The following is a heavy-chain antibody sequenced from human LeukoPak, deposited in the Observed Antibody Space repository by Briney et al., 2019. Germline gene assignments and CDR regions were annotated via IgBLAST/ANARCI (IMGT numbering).Heavy chain of an antibody. D-gene: IGHD6-19*01. CDR3: VSPYSGWHDAFDL. V-gene: IGHV5-51*01. CDR2: IYPGDSDT. CDR1: GYTFTDYC. Sequence: GEPLKISWKASGYTFTDYCIAWVRQMHGRGRGWMGIIYPGDSDTRYSPSFQGQVTISADKSISPAYLQWSSLKASDTAKYYCVSPYSGWHDAFDLWGQGTMVTVSS. J-gene: IGHJ3*01.